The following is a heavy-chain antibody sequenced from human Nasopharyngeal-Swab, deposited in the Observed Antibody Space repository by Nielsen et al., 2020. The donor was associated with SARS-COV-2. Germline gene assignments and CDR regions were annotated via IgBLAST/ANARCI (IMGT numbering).Heavy chain of an antibody. V-gene: IGHV3-21*01. J-gene: IGHJ5*02. CDR1: GFTVSSNY. Sequence: GESLKISCAASGFTVSSNYMNWVRQAPGKGLEWVSSISSSSSYIYYADSVKGRFTISRDNAKNSLYLQMNSLRAEDTAVYYCARKGIAVAGTWFDPWGQGTLVTVSS. CDR3: ARKGIAVAGTWFDP. CDR2: ISSSSSYI. D-gene: IGHD6-19*01.